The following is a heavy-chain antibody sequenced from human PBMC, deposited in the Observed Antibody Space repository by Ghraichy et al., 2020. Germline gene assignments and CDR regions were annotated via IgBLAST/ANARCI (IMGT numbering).Heavy chain of an antibody. CDR1: GGSISSYY. CDR2: IYYSGST. V-gene: IGHV4-59*01. CDR3: ARGMGDGSGKYYFDY. J-gene: IGHJ4*02. D-gene: IGHD3-10*01. Sequence: SETLSLTCTVSGGSISSYYWSWIRQPPGKGLEWIGYIYYSGSTNYNPSLKSRVTISVDTSKNQFSLKLSSVTAADTAVYYCARGMGDGSGKYYFDYWGQGTLVTVSS.